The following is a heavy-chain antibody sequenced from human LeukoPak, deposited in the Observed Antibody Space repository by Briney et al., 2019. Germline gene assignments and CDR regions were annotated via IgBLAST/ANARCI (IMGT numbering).Heavy chain of an antibody. Sequence: GGSLRLSCAASGFTFSSYSMNWVRQAPGKGLEWVSSISSSSSYIYYADSAKGRFTISRDNAKNSPYLQMNSLRAEDTAVYYCARAGWTVTTVDYWGQGTLVTVSS. CDR3: ARAGWTVTTVDY. CDR1: GFTFSSYS. J-gene: IGHJ4*02. CDR2: ISSSSSYI. V-gene: IGHV3-21*01. D-gene: IGHD4-17*01.